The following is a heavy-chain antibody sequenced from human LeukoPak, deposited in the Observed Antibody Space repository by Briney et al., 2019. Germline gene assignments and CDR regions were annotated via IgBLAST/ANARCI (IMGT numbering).Heavy chain of an antibody. J-gene: IGHJ4*02. CDR3: ARDSLGEYFDY. V-gene: IGHV3-66*02. Sequence: GGSLRLSCAASGFTVSSNYMSWVRQAPGKGLEWVSVIYSGGSTYYADSVKGRFTISRDNSKNTLYLQMNSLRAEDTAVYYCARDSLGEYFDYWGQGTLATVSS. CDR2: IYSGGST. D-gene: IGHD3-16*01. CDR1: GFTVSSNY.